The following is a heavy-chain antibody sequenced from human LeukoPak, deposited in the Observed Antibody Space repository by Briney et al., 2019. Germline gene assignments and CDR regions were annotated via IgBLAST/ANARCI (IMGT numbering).Heavy chain of an antibody. CDR1: GGSISSYY. J-gene: IGHJ4*02. D-gene: IGHD4-17*01. CDR3: ARDPTTVTTIFDS. Sequence: SEALSLTCTVSGGSISSYYWSWIRQPPGKGLEWIGYIYYSGSTNYNPSLKSRVTISVDTSKNQFSLKLSSVTAADTAVYYCARDPTTVTTIFDSWGQGTLVTVSS. V-gene: IGHV4-59*01. CDR2: IYYSGST.